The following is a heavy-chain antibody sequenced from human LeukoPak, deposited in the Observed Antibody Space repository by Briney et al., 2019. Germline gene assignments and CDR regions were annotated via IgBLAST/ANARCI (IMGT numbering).Heavy chain of an antibody. CDR2: ISFTWTT. D-gene: IGHD2-21*01. CDR1: GGSISNYY. Sequence: SETLSLTCTVSGGSISNYYWSWIRQPPGTALEWIGYISFTWTTKYNPSLQSRATISLDTSKNQFSLKLTSVTAADFFFFKQKTAYEIDVWGQGTTVTVSS. V-gene: IGHV4-59*01. J-gene: IGHJ6*02. CDR3: KTAYEIDV.